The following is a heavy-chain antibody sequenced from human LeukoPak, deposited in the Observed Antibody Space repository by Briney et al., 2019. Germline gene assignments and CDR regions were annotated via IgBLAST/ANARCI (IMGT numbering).Heavy chain of an antibody. D-gene: IGHD3-9*01. V-gene: IGHV3-9*01. CDR2: ISWNGRTT. J-gene: IGHJ4*02. Sequence: GGSLRLSCAASGFDFEDYSMHWVRQPPGKGLEWVSGISWNGRTTDYADSVKGRFTVSRDNAKNSLYLQMNSLRVDDTAFYFCVKGDTAGYYKDHFDSWGQGTLLSVSS. CDR3: VKGDTAGYYKDHFDS. CDR1: GFDFEDYS.